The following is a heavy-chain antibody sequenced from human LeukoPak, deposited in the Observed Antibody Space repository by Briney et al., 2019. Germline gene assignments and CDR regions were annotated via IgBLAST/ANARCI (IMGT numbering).Heavy chain of an antibody. V-gene: IGHV4-31*03. Sequence: SQTLSLTCTVSGGSISSGGYYWSWIRQHPGKGLEWIGYIYYSGSTYYNPSLKSRVTISVDTSKNQFSLKLSSVTAADTAVYYCARHYCSSTSCCRPWDALDIWGQGTMVTVSS. CDR2: IYYSGST. J-gene: IGHJ3*02. D-gene: IGHD2-2*01. CDR3: ARHYCSSTSCCRPWDALDI. CDR1: GGSISSGGYY.